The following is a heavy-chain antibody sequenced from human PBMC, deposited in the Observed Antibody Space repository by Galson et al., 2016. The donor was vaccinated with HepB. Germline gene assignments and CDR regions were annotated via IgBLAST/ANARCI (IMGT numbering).Heavy chain of an antibody. J-gene: IGHJ4*02. V-gene: IGHV3-74*01. Sequence: SLRLSCAASGFTFSNYWMHWVRQAPGKGLEWVSRINNDGSDRTYADSVKGRFTISRDNANNALYLHMDSLGVEDTAVYYCVRDDIVAPGEATYYFDYWGQGTLVTVSS. D-gene: IGHD5-12*01. CDR1: GFTFSNYW. CDR3: VRDDIVAPGEATYYFDY. CDR2: INNDGSDR.